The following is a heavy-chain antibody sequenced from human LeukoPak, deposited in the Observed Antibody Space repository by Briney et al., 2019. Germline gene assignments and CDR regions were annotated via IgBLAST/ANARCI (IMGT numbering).Heavy chain of an antibody. CDR1: GYTFTGYY. D-gene: IGHD4-17*01. Sequence: GASVKVSCKASGYTFTGYYMHWVRQAPGQGLEWMGWISAYNGNTNYAQKLQGRVTMTTDTSTSTAYMELRSLRSDDTAVYYCARGDYGDYSDWFDPWGQGTLVTVSS. V-gene: IGHV1-18*04. CDR3: ARGDYGDYSDWFDP. CDR2: ISAYNGNT. J-gene: IGHJ5*02.